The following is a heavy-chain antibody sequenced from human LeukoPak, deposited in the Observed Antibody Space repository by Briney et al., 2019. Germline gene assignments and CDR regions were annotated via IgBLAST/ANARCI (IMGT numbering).Heavy chain of an antibody. CDR2: TTPKLRTA. V-gene: IGHV1-69*11. Sequence: SVKVSCKXSGGTFSRHAISWVRQAPGQGLEWMGRTTPKLRTANYSQKFQGRVTITADESTSTVYMEVTSLRSEDTAVYYCARDDYGDPGDGCDIWGQGTLVTVSS. J-gene: IGHJ3*02. CDR1: GGTFSRHA. CDR3: ARDDYGDPGDGCDI. D-gene: IGHD4-17*01.